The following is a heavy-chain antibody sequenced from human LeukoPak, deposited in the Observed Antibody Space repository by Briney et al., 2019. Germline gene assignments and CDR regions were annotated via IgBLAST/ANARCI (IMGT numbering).Heavy chain of an antibody. V-gene: IGHV1-69*06. CDR2: IIPIFGTA. D-gene: IGHD2-15*01. Sequence: SVKVSCKASGGTFSSYAISWVRQAPGQGLEWMGGIIPIFGTANYAQKFQGRATITADKSTSTAYMELSSLRSEDTAVYYCAVNDWGSSYYYYYMDVWGKGATVTVSS. CDR1: GGTFSSYA. J-gene: IGHJ6*03. CDR3: AVNDWGSSYYYYYMDV.